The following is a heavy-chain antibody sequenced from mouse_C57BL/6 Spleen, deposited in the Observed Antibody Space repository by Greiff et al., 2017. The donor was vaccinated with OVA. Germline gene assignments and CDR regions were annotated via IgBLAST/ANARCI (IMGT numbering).Heavy chain of an antibody. D-gene: IGHD4-1*01. Sequence: VQLQQPGAELVRPGASVKLSCTASGFNIKDDYMHWVKQRPEQGLEWIGWIDPENGDTEYASKFQGKATITADTSSNTAYLQLSSLTSEDTAVYYCTPLTGTGYFDVWGTGTTVTVSS. J-gene: IGHJ1*03. CDR1: GFNIKDDY. V-gene: IGHV14-4*01. CDR2: IDPENGDT. CDR3: TPLTGTGYFDV.